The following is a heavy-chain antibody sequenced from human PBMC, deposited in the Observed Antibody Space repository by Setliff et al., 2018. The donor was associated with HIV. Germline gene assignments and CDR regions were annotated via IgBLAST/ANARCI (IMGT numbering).Heavy chain of an antibody. V-gene: IGHV4-4*07. Sequence: PSETLSLTCTVSGGFISSYYWNWIRQPAGKGLEWIGRIYTSGSTNYNPSLKSRVTMSVDTSKNQFSLRLSSVTAADTAVYYCARGAIAAAGDWDYWGQGTPVTVS. CDR2: IYTSGST. CDR1: GGFISSYY. CDR3: ARGAIAAAGDWDY. D-gene: IGHD6-13*01. J-gene: IGHJ4*02.